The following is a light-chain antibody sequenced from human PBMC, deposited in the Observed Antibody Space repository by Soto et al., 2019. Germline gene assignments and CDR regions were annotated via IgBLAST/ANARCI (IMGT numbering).Light chain of an antibody. V-gene: IGKV3-20*01. J-gene: IGKJ1*01. Sequence: EIVLTQSPGTLSLSPGEVATLSFSASQSVSGDYLAWYQSKPGQDPRLLIHGASNRATGIPDRFSGSGSGTDFALTIGRLEPEDFAVYYCQQYLITPWTFGQGTKVDIK. CDR3: QQYLITPWT. CDR2: GAS. CDR1: QSVSGDY.